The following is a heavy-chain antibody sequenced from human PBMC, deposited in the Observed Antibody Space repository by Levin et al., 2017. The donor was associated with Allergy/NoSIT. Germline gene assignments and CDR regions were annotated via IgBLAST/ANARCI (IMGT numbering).Heavy chain of an antibody. V-gene: IGHV3-7*01. D-gene: IGHD3-16*01. Sequence: GGSLRLSCAASGFTFSSYWMSWVRQAPGKGLEWVANIKQDGSEKYYVDSVKGRFTISRDNAKNSLYLQMNSLRAEDTAVYYCARAPVWGTAPFDYWGQGTLVTVSS. J-gene: IGHJ4*02. CDR2: IKQDGSEK. CDR3: ARAPVWGTAPFDY. CDR1: GFTFSSYW.